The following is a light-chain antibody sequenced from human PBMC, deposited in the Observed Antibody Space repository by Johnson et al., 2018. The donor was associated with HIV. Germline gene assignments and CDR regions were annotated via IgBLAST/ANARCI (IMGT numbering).Light chain of an antibody. Sequence: QSVLTQPPSVSAAPGQKVTISCSGSSSNIGNKYVSWYQQLPGTAPKLLIYGNNKRPSGIPDRFSGYKSGTSALLGITGLQTGDEADYYCGTWDSSLSVYVFGIATKVTVL. CDR1: SSNIGNKY. V-gene: IGLV1-51*01. CDR3: GTWDSSLSVYV. J-gene: IGLJ1*01. CDR2: GNN.